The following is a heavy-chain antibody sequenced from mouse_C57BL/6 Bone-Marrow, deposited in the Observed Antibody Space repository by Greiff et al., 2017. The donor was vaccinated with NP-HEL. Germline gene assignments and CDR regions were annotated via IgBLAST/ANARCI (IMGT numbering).Heavy chain of an antibody. D-gene: IGHD1-1*01. Sequence: EVQVVESGGDLVKPGGSLKLSCAASGFTFSSYGMSWVRQTPDKRLEWVATISSGGSYTYYPDSVKGRFTISRDNAKNTLYLQMSSLKSEDTAMYYCARRPSSFYYYGSSPFAYWGQGTLVTVSA. CDR3: ARRPSSFYYYGSSPFAY. CDR1: GFTFSSYG. CDR2: ISSGGSYT. V-gene: IGHV5-6*01. J-gene: IGHJ3*01.